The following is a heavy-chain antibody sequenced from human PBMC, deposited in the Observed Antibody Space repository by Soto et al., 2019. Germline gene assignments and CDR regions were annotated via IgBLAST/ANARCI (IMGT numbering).Heavy chain of an antibody. CDR3: VKDKGSTVSPSDYYYNGMDV. V-gene: IGHV3-23*01. J-gene: IGHJ6*02. Sequence: EVQLLESGGGLVQPGGSLRLSCVASGFTFSSYAMHWVRQAPGKGLEWVSGVSYSGGGTYHADSVKGRPTISRHNSKNTLYLQMGSLRAEDTAVYYCVKDKGSTVSPSDYYYNGMDVWGQGTTVTVS. CDR1: GFTFSSYA. CDR2: VSYSGGGT. D-gene: IGHD4-17*01.